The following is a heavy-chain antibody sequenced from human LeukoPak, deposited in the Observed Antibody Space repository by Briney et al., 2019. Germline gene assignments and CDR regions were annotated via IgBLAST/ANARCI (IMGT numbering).Heavy chain of an antibody. V-gene: IGHV1-46*01. CDR2: INPSGGST. CDR3: ARDTGPGPTVTTIAPDY. Sequence: ASVKVSCKASGYTFTSYYMHWVRQAPGQGLEWMGIINPSGGSTSYAQKFQGRVTMTRDTSTSTVYMELSSLRSEDTAVYYCARDTGPGPTVTTIAPDYWGQGTLVTVPS. D-gene: IGHD4-17*01. CDR1: GYTFTSYY. J-gene: IGHJ4*02.